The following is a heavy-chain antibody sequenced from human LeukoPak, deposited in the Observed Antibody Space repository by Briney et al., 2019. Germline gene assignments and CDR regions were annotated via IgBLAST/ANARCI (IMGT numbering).Heavy chain of an antibody. D-gene: IGHD1-20*01. CDR2: IRWNTRTI. CDR1: GFTFDDYA. CDR3: AKDTGDGITGTSGAFDI. V-gene: IGHV3-9*01. J-gene: IGHJ3*02. Sequence: GGYLRLSRAASGFTFDDYAMHWVRRAPGKGVEGVWGIRWNTRTICYADSVNGPFTISTDNSKHSLYLQMNSLRAEDTALYYCAKDTGDGITGTSGAFDIWGQGTMVTVSS.